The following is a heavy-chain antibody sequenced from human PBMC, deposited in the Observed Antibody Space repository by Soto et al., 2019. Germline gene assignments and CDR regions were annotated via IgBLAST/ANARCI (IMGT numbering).Heavy chain of an antibody. D-gene: IGHD5-12*01. Sequence: QVQLQQWGAGLLKHSETLSLTCAVYGGSFSGYYWSWIRQPPGKGLEWIGEINHSGSTNYNPSLKSRATISVDTSKNQFSLKLGSGTAADTAVYYCARGGYRGYSGDDSAHEFHCDYWGQETLVTVSS. CDR1: GGSFSGYY. CDR2: INHSGST. CDR3: ARGGYRGYSGDDSAHEFHCDY. J-gene: IGHJ4*02. V-gene: IGHV4-34*01.